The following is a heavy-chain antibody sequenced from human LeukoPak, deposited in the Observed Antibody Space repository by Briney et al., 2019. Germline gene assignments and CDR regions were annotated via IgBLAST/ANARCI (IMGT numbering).Heavy chain of an antibody. D-gene: IGHD4-11*01. Sequence: YSGGSTYYADSVKGRFTISRDNSKNTLNLQMNSLRAEDTAVYYCARTRVDTTTFDYFDYWGQGTLVTVSS. V-gene: IGHV3-53*01. J-gene: IGHJ4*02. CDR2: YSGGST. CDR3: ARTRVDTTTFDYFDY.